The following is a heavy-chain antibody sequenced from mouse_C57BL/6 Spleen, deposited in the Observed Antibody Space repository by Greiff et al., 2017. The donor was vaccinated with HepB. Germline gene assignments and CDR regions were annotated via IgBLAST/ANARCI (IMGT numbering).Heavy chain of an antibody. Sequence: QVQLQQSGTELVKPGASVKLSCKASGYTFTSYWMHWVKQRPGQGLEWIGNINPSNGGTNYNEKFKSKATLTVDKSSSTAYMQLSSLTSEDSAVYYCARRGSNYLTFYAMDYWGQGTSVTVSS. CDR1: GYTFTSYW. V-gene: IGHV1-53*01. D-gene: IGHD2-5*01. CDR2: INPSNGGT. J-gene: IGHJ4*01. CDR3: ARRGSNYLTFYAMDY.